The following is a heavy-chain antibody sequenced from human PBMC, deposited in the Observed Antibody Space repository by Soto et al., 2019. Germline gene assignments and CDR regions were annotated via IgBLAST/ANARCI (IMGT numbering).Heavy chain of an antibody. CDR3: AKDGGYDFWSGYSY. V-gene: IGHV3-30*18. D-gene: IGHD3-3*01. CDR2: ISYDGSNK. CDR1: GFTFSSYG. Sequence: QVQLVESGGGVVQPGRSLRLSCAASGFTFSSYGMHWVRQAPGKGLEWVAVISYDGSNKYYADSVKGRFNISRDNSKNTLYLQMNSLRAEDTAVYYCAKDGGYDFWSGYSYWGQGTLVTVSS. J-gene: IGHJ4*02.